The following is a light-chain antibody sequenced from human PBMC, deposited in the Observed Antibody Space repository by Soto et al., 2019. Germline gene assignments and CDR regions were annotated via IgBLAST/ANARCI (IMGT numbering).Light chain of an antibody. V-gene: IGLV2-14*01. Sequence: QSVLTQPASVSGSPGQSITISCTGTSSDGGGYNYVSWYQQHPGKAPKLMIYDVSNRPSGVSNRFSGSKSGNTASLTISGLQAEDEADYYCSSYTSSSTIYVLGTGTKVTVL. CDR2: DVS. CDR3: SSYTSSSTIYV. J-gene: IGLJ1*01. CDR1: SSDGGGYNY.